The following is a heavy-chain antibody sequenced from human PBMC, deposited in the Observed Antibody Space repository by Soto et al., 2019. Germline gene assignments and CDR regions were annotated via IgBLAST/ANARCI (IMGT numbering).Heavy chain of an antibody. D-gene: IGHD3-10*01. CDR1: GYTFTSYA. V-gene: IGHV1-3*01. J-gene: IGHJ4*02. CDR2: INAGNGNT. Sequence: QVQRVQSGAEVKKPGASVKVSCKASGYTFTSYAMHWVRQAPGQRLEWMGWINAGNGNTKYSQKFQGRVTITRDTSASTAYRELSSLRSEDTAVYYCARGITMVRGVIITASGYWGQGTLVTVSS. CDR3: ARGITMVRGVIITASGY.